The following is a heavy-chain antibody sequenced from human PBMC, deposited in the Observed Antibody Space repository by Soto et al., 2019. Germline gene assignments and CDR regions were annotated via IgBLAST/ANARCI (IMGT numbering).Heavy chain of an antibody. CDR3: ARASREGYYYYYGMDV. J-gene: IGHJ6*02. D-gene: IGHD1-26*01. CDR1: GFTFNSYS. V-gene: IGHV3-48*02. CDR2: ISSGGSTI. Sequence: LRLSFAASGFTFNSYSMNWVRQAPGKGLEWVSYISSGGSTIFYANSVKGRFTISRDNAKNSLYLQVNSLRDEDTALYYCARASREGYYYYYGMDVWGQGTTVTVSS.